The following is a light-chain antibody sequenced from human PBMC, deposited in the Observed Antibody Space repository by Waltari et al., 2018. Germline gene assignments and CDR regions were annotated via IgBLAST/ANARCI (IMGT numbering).Light chain of an antibody. J-gene: IGLJ1*01. CDR2: EVS. Sequence: QSALTQPASVSGSPGQSITISCTGTSSDVGSYNLVSWYQQHPGKAPKLRIYEVSKRPSGVSNRFSGAKSGNTASLTISGLQAEDEAGYYCCSYAGSSTLWVFGTGTKVTVL. V-gene: IGLV2-23*02. CDR3: CSYAGSSTLWV. CDR1: SSDVGSYNL.